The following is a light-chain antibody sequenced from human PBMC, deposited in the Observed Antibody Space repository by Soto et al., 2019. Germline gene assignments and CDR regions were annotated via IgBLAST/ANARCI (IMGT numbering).Light chain of an antibody. Sequence: QSALTQPPSASGSPGQSVTISCTGAGTDVGQYNYVSWYQQHPGKAPKLLIHHVSRRPSGVPARFSGSKSGNTASLTVSGLQTEDEADYFCCSYAGSSTLVFGGGTKVTVL. CDR3: CSYAGSSTLV. J-gene: IGLJ3*02. V-gene: IGLV2-8*01. CDR2: HVS. CDR1: GTDVGQYNY.